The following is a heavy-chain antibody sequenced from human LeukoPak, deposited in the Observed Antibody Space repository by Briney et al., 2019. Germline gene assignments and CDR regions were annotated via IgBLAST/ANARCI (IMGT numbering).Heavy chain of an antibody. Sequence: GASVKVSCKASGYTFTGYYMHWVRQAPGQGPEWMGWINPNSGGTNYAQKFQGWVTMTRDTSISTAYMELSRLRSDDTAVYYCARARSLAYYYGMDVWGQGTTVTVSS. CDR1: GYTFTGYY. CDR3: ARARSLAYYYGMDV. CDR2: INPNSGGT. D-gene: IGHD3-16*02. V-gene: IGHV1-2*04. J-gene: IGHJ6*02.